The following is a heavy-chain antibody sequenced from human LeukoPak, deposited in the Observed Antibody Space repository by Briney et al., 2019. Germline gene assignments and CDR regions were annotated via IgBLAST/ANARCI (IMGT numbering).Heavy chain of an antibody. J-gene: IGHJ4*02. V-gene: IGHV3-7*01. CDR2: IKQDGSEK. CDR3: ARDRGNYYDSSGYYIFDY. CDR1: GFTFSSYW. D-gene: IGHD3-22*01. Sequence: GGSLRLSCAASGFTFSSYWMNWVRQAPGKGLEWVANIKQDGSEKYYVDSVKGRFTISRDNAKNSLYQQMNSLRAEDTAVYYCARDRGNYYDSSGYYIFDYWGQGTLATVSS.